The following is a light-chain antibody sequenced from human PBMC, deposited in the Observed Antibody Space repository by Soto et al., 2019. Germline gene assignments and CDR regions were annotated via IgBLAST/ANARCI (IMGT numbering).Light chain of an antibody. CDR1: QSVSSN. J-gene: IGKJ1*01. CDR2: GAS. V-gene: IGKV3-15*01. CDR3: QQYNNWPWT. Sequence: EIVMTQSPATLSVSPGERTTLSCRASQSVSSNLARYQQKPGQAPRLLIYGASTRATGIPARFSGGGSGTEFTLTISSLQSEDFAVYYCQQYNNWPWTFGQGTKVEIK.